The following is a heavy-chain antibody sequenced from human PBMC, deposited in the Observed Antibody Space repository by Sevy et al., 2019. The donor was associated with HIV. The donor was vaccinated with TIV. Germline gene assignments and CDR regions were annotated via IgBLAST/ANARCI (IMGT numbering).Heavy chain of an antibody. D-gene: IGHD6-19*01. CDR2: SRNKANGYTT. J-gene: IGHJ6*02. CDR3: TRALIVVAGFFRYYHGMDV. CDR1: GFTFSDHY. V-gene: IGHV3-72*01. Sequence: GGSLRLSCAASGFTFSDHYMDWVRQAPGKGLEWIGRSRNKANGYTTEYAASVKGRFTISRDESKNSLYLQMNSLKSEDTAIYYCTRALIVVAGFFRYYHGMDVWGQGTTVTVSS.